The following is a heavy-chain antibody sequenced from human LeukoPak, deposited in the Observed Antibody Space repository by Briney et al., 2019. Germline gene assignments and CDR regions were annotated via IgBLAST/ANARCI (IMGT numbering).Heavy chain of an antibody. CDR2: IIPMFGTP. J-gene: IGHJ4*02. V-gene: IGHV1-69*13. Sequence: GASVKVSCKASGCTFSSYIITWVRQAPGQGLEWMGRIIPMFGTPNYAQKFQDRVTITADESARTAYMELSSLRFEDTAVYYCARDGDIVATMGYFDYWGQGTLVTVSS. CDR3: ARDGDIVATMGYFDY. CDR1: GCTFSSYI. D-gene: IGHD5-12*01.